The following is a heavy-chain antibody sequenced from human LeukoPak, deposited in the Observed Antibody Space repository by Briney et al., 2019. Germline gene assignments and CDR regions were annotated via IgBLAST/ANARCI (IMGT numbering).Heavy chain of an antibody. Sequence: GGSLRLSCAASGFTFSSYGMHWVRQAPGKGLEWVAVISYDGSNKYYADSVKGRFTISRDDSKNTLSLQMNSLRADDTAVYYCARGTGEVTAGYYWGQGTLVTVSS. CDR1: GFTFSSYG. V-gene: IGHV3-30*03. D-gene: IGHD2-21*02. J-gene: IGHJ4*02. CDR3: ARGTGEVTAGYY. CDR2: ISYDGSNK.